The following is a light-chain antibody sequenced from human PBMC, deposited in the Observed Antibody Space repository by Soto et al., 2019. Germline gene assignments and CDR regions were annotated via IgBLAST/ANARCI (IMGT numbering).Light chain of an antibody. V-gene: IGKV3-20*01. Sequence: ELVLTQSPGTLSLSPGERATLSCRASQSVSSSYLAWYQQKPGPAPRLLIYGASNRATGIPDRFSGSGSGTDFTLTISRLEPEDFAVYFCQQYGRSPPFTFGQGTKVEIK. CDR1: QSVSSSY. CDR3: QQYGRSPPFT. J-gene: IGKJ2*01. CDR2: GAS.